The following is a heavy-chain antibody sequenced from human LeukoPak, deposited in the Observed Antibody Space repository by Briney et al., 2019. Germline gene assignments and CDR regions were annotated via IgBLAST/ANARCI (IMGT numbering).Heavy chain of an antibody. Sequence: SETLSLTCTVSGGSISSSSYYWGWIRQPPGKGLEWIGSIYYSGSTYYNPSLKSRVTISVDTSKNQFSLKLSSVTAADTAVYYCARAPWIQLWLGYYFDYWGQGTLVTVSS. CDR1: GGSISSSSYY. CDR2: IYYSGST. V-gene: IGHV4-39*07. D-gene: IGHD5-18*01. J-gene: IGHJ4*02. CDR3: ARAPWIQLWLGYYFDY.